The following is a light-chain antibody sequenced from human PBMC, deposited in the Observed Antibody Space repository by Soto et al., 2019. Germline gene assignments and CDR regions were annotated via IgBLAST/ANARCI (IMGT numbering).Light chain of an antibody. CDR2: MIS. V-gene: IGKV2-24*01. CDR3: RQATQFPLR. CDR1: QSLVHRDGNTY. J-gene: IGKJ4*02. Sequence: DIVMTQTPLSSPVTLGQPASISCRSSQSLVHRDGNTYLSWLQQRPGQPPRLLIYMISERFSGVPDRFSGSGAGTDFTLKISRVEAEDVGVYYCRQATQFPLRFGGGTKVEIK.